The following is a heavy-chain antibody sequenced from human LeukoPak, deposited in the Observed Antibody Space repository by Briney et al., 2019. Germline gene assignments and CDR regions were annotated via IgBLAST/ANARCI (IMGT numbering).Heavy chain of an antibody. Sequence: SETLSLTCAVYGGSFSGYYWSWIRQPPGKGLEWIGRIYTSGSTNYNPSLKSRVTMSVDTSKNQFSLKLSSVTAADTAVYYCARDPYYDFWSGYSVGAFDIWGQGTMVTVSS. CDR2: IYTSGST. D-gene: IGHD3-3*01. J-gene: IGHJ3*02. V-gene: IGHV4-4*07. CDR1: GGSFSGYY. CDR3: ARDPYYDFWSGYSVGAFDI.